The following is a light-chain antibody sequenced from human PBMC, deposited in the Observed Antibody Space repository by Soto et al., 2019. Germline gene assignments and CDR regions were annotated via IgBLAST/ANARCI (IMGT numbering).Light chain of an antibody. CDR1: QGISSY. V-gene: IGKV1-27*01. CDR3: QKYSGDPFT. J-gene: IGKJ3*01. Sequence: DIQITQSPSSLSASVGDRVTITCRASQGISSYLAWYQQKPGKVPKLLISAASTLQSGVPSRFSGGGSGTHFTLTISSLQPEDVATYYCQKYSGDPFTFGPGTKV. CDR2: AAS.